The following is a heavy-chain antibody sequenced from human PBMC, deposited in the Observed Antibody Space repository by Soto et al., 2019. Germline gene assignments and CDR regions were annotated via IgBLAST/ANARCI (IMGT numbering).Heavy chain of an antibody. CDR3: AHGGTDFDY. J-gene: IGHJ4*02. Sequence: AGPTLVNPPQTLTLTCTFSGFSLSTSGVGVGWIRQPPGKALEWLVLIYWDDDKRYSPSLKSRLTITKDTSKNQVVLTLTNMDPVKTATYYCAHGGTDFDYWGQGTLVPVSS. CDR1: GFSLSTSGVG. D-gene: IGHD1-1*01. V-gene: IGHV2-5*02. CDR2: IYWDDDK.